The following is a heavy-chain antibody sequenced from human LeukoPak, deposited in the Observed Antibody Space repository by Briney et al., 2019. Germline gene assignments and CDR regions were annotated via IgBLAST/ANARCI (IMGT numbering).Heavy chain of an antibody. J-gene: IGHJ3*01. CDR1: GFTFSGYA. V-gene: IGHV3-23*01. CDR3: AKARIAAAGTGAFDV. D-gene: IGHD6-13*01. Sequence: PGGSLRLSCAASGFTFSGYAMSWVRQAPGKGLEWVSGISGRGDNTYYADSVKGRFTISRDNSKNSLYLQMNSLRDEDTAVYFCAKARIAAAGTGAFDVWGQGTMVTVSS. CDR2: ISGRGDNT.